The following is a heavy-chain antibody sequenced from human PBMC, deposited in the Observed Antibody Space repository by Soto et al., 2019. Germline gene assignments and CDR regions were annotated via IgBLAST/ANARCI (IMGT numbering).Heavy chain of an antibody. CDR1: GFTFSSYA. D-gene: IGHD1-1*01. V-gene: IGHV3-30-3*01. CDR3: ARDRLRYNWNDFPYYYSGMDV. CDR2: ISYDGSNK. Sequence: QVQLVESGGGVVQPGRSLRLSCAASGFTFSSYAMHWVRQAPGKGLEWVAVISYDGSNKYYADSVKGRFTLSRDNSKNPMYLQMNSLRAEDTAVYYCARDRLRYNWNDFPYYYSGMDVWGQGTTVTVSS. J-gene: IGHJ6*02.